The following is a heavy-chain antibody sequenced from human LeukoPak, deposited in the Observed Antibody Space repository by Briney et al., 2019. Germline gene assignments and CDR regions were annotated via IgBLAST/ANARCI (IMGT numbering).Heavy chain of an antibody. V-gene: IGHV3-11*06. CDR2: ISSSSSYT. Sequence: LSLTCAVYGGSFSGYYWSWIRQAPGKGLEWVSYISSSSSYTNYADSVKGRFTISRDNAKNSLYLQMNSLRAEDTAVYYCARARTYYFDYWGQGTLVSVSS. CDR1: GGSFSGYY. CDR3: ARARTYYFDY. D-gene: IGHD1/OR15-1a*01. J-gene: IGHJ4*02.